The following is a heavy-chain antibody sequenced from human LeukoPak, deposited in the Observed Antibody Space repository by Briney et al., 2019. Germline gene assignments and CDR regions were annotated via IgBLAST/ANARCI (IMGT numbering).Heavy chain of an antibody. V-gene: IGHV4-4*07. D-gene: IGHD2-21*01. CDR3: ARDHCDDAACYPFDR. Sequence: PSETLSLTCNVSGASFNYYYWSWIRQPAGKGLEWIGRVYLGGSTNYNPSLKSRVMMSLDKANNQFSLRLSSVTAADTAIYYRARDHCDDAACYPFDRWGQGTLVTVSS. CDR2: VYLGGST. CDR1: GASFNYYY. J-gene: IGHJ4*02.